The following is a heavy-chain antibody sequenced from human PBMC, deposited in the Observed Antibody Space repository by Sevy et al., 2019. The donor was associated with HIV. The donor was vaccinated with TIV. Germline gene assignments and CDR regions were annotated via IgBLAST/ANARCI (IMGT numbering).Heavy chain of an antibody. D-gene: IGHD2-21*02. J-gene: IGHJ4*02. CDR3: ARDIVVVTAILDY. CDR1: GFTFSSYY. CDR2: ISSSSSYI. Sequence: GGSLRLSCAASGFTFSSYYMNWVRQAPGKGLEWVSSISSSSSYIHYADSVKGRFTISRDNAKNSLFLQMNSLRAEDTAVYYCARDIVVVTAILDYWGQGTLVTVSS. V-gene: IGHV3-21*01.